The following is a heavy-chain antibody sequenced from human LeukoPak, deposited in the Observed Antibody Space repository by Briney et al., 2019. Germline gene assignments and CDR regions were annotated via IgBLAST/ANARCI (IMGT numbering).Heavy chain of an antibody. CDR1: GFTFSTYS. D-gene: IGHD2/OR15-2a*01. CDR2: ISPGSGTI. CDR3: VRDPSLYCSSNTCYDLDY. Sequence: GGSLRLSCAASGFTFSTYSMNWVRQAPGKGLEWVSYISPGSGTIHYADSVNGRFTISRDNAKNSLYLQMNSLRAEDTAMYYCVRDPSLYCSSNTCYDLDYWGQGTLVTVSS. J-gene: IGHJ4*02. V-gene: IGHV3-48*04.